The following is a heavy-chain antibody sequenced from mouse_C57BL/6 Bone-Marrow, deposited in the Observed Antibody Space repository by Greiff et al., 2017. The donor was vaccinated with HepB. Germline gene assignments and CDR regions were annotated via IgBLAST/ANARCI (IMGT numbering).Heavy chain of an antibody. J-gene: IGHJ3*01. CDR1: GFTFSDAW. CDR3: TELTGLAWFAY. Sequence: EVKLMESGGGLVQPGGSMKLSCAASGFTFSDAWMDWVRQSPEKGLEWVAEIRNKANNHATYYAESVKGRFTISRDDSKSSVYLQMSSLRAEDTGIYYCTELTGLAWFAYWGQGTLVTVSA. V-gene: IGHV6-6*01. CDR2: IRNKANNHAT. D-gene: IGHD4-1*01.